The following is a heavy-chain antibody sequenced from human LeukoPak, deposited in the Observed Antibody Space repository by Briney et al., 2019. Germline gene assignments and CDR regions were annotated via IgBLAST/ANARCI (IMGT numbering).Heavy chain of an antibody. CDR3: ARQTGSGLFILP. J-gene: IGHJ4*02. Sequence: SETLSLTCTVSGGSNSSSSYYWGWIRQPPGKGLEWIGSIYYSGSTYYNPSLKSRVTISVDTSKNQFSLRLTSVTAADTAVYYCARQTGSGLFILPGGQGTLVTVSS. D-gene: IGHD3/OR15-3a*01. CDR1: GGSNSSSSYY. CDR2: IYYSGST. V-gene: IGHV4-39*01.